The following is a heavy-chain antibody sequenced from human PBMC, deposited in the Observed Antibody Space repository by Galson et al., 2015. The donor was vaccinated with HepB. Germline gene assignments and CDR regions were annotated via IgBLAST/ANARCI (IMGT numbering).Heavy chain of an antibody. CDR2: FDPEDGET. V-gene: IGHV1-24*01. J-gene: IGHJ4*02. Sequence: SVKVSCKVSGYTLTELSMHWVRQAPGKGLEWMGGFDPEDGETIYAQKFQGRVTMTEDTSTDTAYMELSSLRSEDTAVYYCATDGYYYDSSGYYPKRFDYWGQGTLVTVSS. D-gene: IGHD3-22*01. CDR3: ATDGYYYDSSGYYPKRFDY. CDR1: GYTLTELS.